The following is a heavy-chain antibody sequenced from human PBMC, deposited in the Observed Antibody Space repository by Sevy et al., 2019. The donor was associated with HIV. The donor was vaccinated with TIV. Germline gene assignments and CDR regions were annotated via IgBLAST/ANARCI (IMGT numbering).Heavy chain of an antibody. J-gene: IGHJ3*02. CDR2: LYYSGST. CDR1: GDSITTNDYF. D-gene: IGHD3-10*01. V-gene: IGHV4-30-4*01. Sequence: SETLSLTCTISGDSITTNDYFWTWIRQSPGKGLEWIGYLYYSGSTAYNPSLKSRVSISKDTTKSHFSLNLNSVTGADTAIYYCARAVGFTRGAFDIWGQGITVTVSS. CDR3: ARAVGFTRGAFDI.